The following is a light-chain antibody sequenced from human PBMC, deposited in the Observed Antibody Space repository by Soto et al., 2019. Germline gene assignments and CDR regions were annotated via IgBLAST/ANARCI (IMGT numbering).Light chain of an antibody. CDR1: QSIGVT. CDR3: QQYAIWERT. V-gene: IGKV3-15*01. Sequence: EIVMTQSPATLSVSPGERVTLSCRASQSIGVTVAWYQQKSGQAPRLLMYYASTRATGVPARFSGSGSGTEFTLTISSLQSEDFAVYYCQQYAIWERTLGQGTKVDIK. J-gene: IGKJ1*01. CDR2: YAS.